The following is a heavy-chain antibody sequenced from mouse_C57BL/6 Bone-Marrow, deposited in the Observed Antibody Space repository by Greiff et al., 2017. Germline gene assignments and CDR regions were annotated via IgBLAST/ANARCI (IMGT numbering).Heavy chain of an antibody. CDR2: IDPENGDT. J-gene: IGHJ2*01. Sequence: EVQLVESGAELVRPGASVKLSCTASGFNIKDDYMHWVKQRPEQGLEWIGWIDPENGDTEYASKFQGKATIPADTSSNTAYLQLSSLTSEDTAVYYCTTVTTVVATFDYWGQGTTLTVSS. D-gene: IGHD1-1*01. CDR1: GFNIKDDY. CDR3: TTVTTVVATFDY. V-gene: IGHV14-4*01.